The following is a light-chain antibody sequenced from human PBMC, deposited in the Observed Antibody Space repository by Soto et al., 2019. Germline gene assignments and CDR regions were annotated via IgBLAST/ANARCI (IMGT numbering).Light chain of an antibody. J-gene: IGKJ5*01. CDR3: QQYNNWPIA. V-gene: IGKV3-15*01. Sequence: EIVMTQSPATLSVSPGERATLSCRASQSVSSNLAWYQQKPGQAPRLLIYGASTRATGIPARFSGSGSGTEFTLTISSLKSEDFAVYYCQQYNNWPIASGQGTRLEI. CDR2: GAS. CDR1: QSVSSN.